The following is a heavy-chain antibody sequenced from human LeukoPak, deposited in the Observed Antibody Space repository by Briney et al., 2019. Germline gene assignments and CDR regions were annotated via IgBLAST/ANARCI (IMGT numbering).Heavy chain of an antibody. J-gene: IGHJ4*02. CDR3: ARASREQWLGFDY. V-gene: IGHV1-8*03. CDR1: GYTFTSYD. CDR2: MNPNSGNT. D-gene: IGHD6-19*01. Sequence: ASVKVSCKASGYTFTSYDINWVRQATGQGLEWMGWMNPNSGNTGYAQKFQGRVTITRNTSISTAYMELSRLRSDDTAVYYCARASREQWLGFDYWGQGTLVTVSS.